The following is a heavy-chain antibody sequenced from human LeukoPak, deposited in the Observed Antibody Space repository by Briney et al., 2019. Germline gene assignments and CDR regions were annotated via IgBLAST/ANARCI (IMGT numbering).Heavy chain of an antibody. CDR3: TRERRGSYYAFES. J-gene: IGHJ4*02. CDR2: VISKNGST. V-gene: IGHV3-11*05. Sequence: GGSLRLSCAASGFSVSDYSISWIRQSPGKGPEWISYVISKNGSTNYADSVKGRFTISRDNAKNSVALQLDGLRADDTAVYFCTRERRGSYYAFESWGQGTLV. CDR1: GFSVSDYS. D-gene: IGHD3-16*01.